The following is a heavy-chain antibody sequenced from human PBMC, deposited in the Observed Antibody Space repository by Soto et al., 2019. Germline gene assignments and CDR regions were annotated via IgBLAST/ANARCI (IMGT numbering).Heavy chain of an antibody. J-gene: IGHJ6*03. CDR1: GATFSSYT. CDR3: AREGWYCCCGSCYSNYCDLMAF. D-gene: IGHD2-15*01. V-gene: IGHV1-69*04. Sequence: SVKVSCKASGATFSSYTISWVRQAPGQGLEWMGRIIPILGIANYAQKFQGRVTITADKSTSTAYMELSSLRSEDTAVYYCAREGWYCCCGSCYSNYCDLMAFWGKGTTVTVSS. CDR2: IIPILGIA.